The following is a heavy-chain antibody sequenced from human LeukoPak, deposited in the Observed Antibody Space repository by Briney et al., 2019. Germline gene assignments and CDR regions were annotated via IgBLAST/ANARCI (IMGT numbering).Heavy chain of an antibody. D-gene: IGHD6-19*01. CDR2: INPNSGGT. J-gene: IGHJ4*02. Sequence: ASVKVSCKASGYTFTGYYMHWVRQAPGQGLEWMGWINPNSGGTNYAQKFQGRVTMTRDTSISTAYMELSRLRSDDTAVYYCARVSTRTRIAVAGHFDYWGQGTLVTVSS. CDR3: ARVSTRTRIAVAGHFDY. V-gene: IGHV1-2*02. CDR1: GYTFTGYY.